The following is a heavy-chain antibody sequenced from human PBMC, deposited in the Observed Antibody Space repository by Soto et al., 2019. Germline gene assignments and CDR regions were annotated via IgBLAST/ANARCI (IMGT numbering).Heavy chain of an antibody. J-gene: IGHJ6*02. Sequence: GASVKVSCKASGYTFTSYGISWVRQAPGQGLEWMGWISAYNGNTNYAQKLQGRVTMTTDTSTSTAYMELRSLRSDDTAVYYCARACTMVRGVITPYYGMDVWGQGTTVTVSS. V-gene: IGHV1-18*01. CDR3: ARACTMVRGVITPYYGMDV. CDR1: GYTFTSYG. D-gene: IGHD3-10*01. CDR2: ISAYNGNT.